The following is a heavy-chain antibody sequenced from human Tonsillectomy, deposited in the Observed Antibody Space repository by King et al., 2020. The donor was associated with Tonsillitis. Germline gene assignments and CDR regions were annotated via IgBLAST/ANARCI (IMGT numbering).Heavy chain of an antibody. J-gene: IGHJ4*02. Sequence: VQLVESGGGVVQPGRSLRLSCAASGFTFSSFAMHWVRQAPGKGLEWVAGISYDGSNKYYADSVKGRFTISRDNSKNTLYLQMNNLSAEDTAVYYCAQEERVWKTIYFDHWGQGTLVIVSS. V-gene: IGHV3-30*18. CDR2: ISYDGSNK. CDR3: AQEERVWKTIYFDH. CDR1: GFTFSSFA. D-gene: IGHD1-1*01.